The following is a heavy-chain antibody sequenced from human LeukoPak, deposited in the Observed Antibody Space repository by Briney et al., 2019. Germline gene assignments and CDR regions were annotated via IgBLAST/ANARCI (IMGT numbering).Heavy chain of an antibody. CDR2: ITTTDTTK. Sequence: GGSLRLSCAASGFTFSSYEMNWVRQGPGKGLEWISYITTTDTTKYYTDSVKGRFTISRDNAKNSLYLQMHSLRAEDTAVYYRARGGFVFDIWGQGTVVTVSS. D-gene: IGHD3-10*01. CDR1: GFTFSSYE. J-gene: IGHJ3*02. V-gene: IGHV3-48*03. CDR3: ARGGFVFDI.